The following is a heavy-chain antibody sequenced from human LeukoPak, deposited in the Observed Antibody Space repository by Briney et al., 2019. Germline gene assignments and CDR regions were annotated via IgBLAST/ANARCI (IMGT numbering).Heavy chain of an antibody. J-gene: IGHJ4*02. Sequence: SETLSLTCAVYGRSFSGYYWSWIRQPPGKGLEWIGEINHSGSTNYNPSLKSRVTISVDTSKNQFSLKLSSVTAADTAVYYCARGGVVVPAAMRGFDYWGQGTLVTVSS. CDR1: GRSFSGYY. CDR2: INHSGST. V-gene: IGHV4-34*01. D-gene: IGHD2-2*01. CDR3: ARGGVVVPAAMRGFDY.